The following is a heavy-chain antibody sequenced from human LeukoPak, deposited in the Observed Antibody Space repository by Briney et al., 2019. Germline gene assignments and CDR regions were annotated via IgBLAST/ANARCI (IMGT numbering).Heavy chain of an antibody. CDR1: GYTFTGYY. CDR3: ARAGFGFSF. D-gene: IGHD3-10*01. J-gene: IGHJ4*02. Sequence: ASVKVSCKASGYTFTGYYMHWVRQAPGQGLEWMGWMNPDSGNTAYAQKFQGRVTMTADTSKNTAYMELSSLRFEDTAVYYCARAGFGFSFWGQGTLVTVSS. CDR2: MNPDSGNT. V-gene: IGHV1-8*02.